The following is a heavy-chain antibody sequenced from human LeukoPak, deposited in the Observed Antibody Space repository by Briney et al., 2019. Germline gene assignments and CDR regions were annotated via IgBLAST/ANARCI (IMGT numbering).Heavy chain of an antibody. V-gene: IGHV4-59*08. CDR1: GGSISSYY. Sequence: SETLSLTCTASGGSISSYYWNWIRQPPGEGLEWIGYVYYTGSTNYNPSLTSRVTISVDTSKNQFSLKLSSVTAADTAVYHCARQRTSVTSPFDYWGQGTLVTVSS. CDR3: ARQRTSVTSPFDY. J-gene: IGHJ4*01. CDR2: VYYTGST. D-gene: IGHD4-17*01.